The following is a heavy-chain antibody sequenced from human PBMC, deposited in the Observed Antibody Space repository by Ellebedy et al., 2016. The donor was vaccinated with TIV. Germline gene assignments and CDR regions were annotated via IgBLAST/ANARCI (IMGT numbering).Heavy chain of an antibody. CDR2: LYVGDST. CDR3: ARDYCCDDAFDI. J-gene: IGHJ3*02. Sequence: GESLKISCAGPGFTIRANYMAWVRQAPGKGLEWVSVLYVGDSTYYADSVRGRFTISRDDSKNTLYLQMNNLSDEDTAVYYCARDYCCDDAFDIWGQGTMVTVSS. CDR1: GFTIRANY. V-gene: IGHV3-53*01. D-gene: IGHD2-21*01.